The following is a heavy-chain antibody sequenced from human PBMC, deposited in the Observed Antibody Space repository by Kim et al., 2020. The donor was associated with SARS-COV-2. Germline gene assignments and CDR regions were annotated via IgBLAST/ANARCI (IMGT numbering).Heavy chain of an antibody. CDR1: GYTFTSYA. CDR2: INAGNGNT. CDR3: ARGREPWDTPVSQGYSSGSLDY. J-gene: IGHJ4*02. Sequence: ASVKVSCKASGYTFTSYAMHWVRQAPGQRLEWMGWINAGNGNTKYSQKFQGRVTTRDTSASTAYMELSSLRSEDTAVYYCARGREPWDTPVSQGYSSGSLDYWGQGTLVTVSS. D-gene: IGHD6-19*01. V-gene: IGHV1-3*01.